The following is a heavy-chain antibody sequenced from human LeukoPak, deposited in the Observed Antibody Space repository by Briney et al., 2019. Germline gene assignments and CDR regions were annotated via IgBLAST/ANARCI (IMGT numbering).Heavy chain of an antibody. CDR3: ARGAPSSGYHYYFDY. CDR1: GYTFTSYG. CDR2: ISAYNGNT. J-gene: IGHJ4*02. D-gene: IGHD3-22*01. V-gene: IGHV1-18*01. Sequence: GASVKVSCKASGYTFTSYGISWVRQAPGQGLEWMGWISAYNGNTNYAQKLQGRVTMTTDTSTSTAYMELRSLRSDDTAVYYCARGAPSSGYHYYFDYGGQGPLVTVSS.